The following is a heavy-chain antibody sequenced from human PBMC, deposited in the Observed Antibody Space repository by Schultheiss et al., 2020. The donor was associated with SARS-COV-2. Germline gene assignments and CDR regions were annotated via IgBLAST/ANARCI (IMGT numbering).Heavy chain of an antibody. D-gene: IGHD6-13*01. J-gene: IGHJ3*02. CDR2: ISSSSSYI. CDR3: AKSSSSCPGGAFNI. Sequence: GESLKISCAASGFTFSSYSMNWVRQAPGKGLEWVSSISSSSSYIYYADSVKGRFTISRDNSKNSLYLQMNSLRSEDTAVYYCAKSSSSCPGGAFNIWGQGTMVTVSS. V-gene: IGHV3-21*04. CDR1: GFTFSSYS.